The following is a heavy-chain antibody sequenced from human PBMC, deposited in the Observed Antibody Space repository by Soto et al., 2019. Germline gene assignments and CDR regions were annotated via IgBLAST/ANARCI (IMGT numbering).Heavy chain of an antibody. Sequence: EVQLMESGGGLVQPGGSLRLSCAASGFTYSSYNMNWVRQAPGKGLEWVSYISSSSTTIYYADSVRGRFTISRDNAKNSLYLQMNSLRAEDTAVYYCARALVFPGWFDPWGQGTLVTVSS. V-gene: IGHV3-48*01. CDR3: ARALVFPGWFDP. CDR2: ISSSSTTI. J-gene: IGHJ5*02. CDR1: GFTYSSYN. D-gene: IGHD3-10*01.